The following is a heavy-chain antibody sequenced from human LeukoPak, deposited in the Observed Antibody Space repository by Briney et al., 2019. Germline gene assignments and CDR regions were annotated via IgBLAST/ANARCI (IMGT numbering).Heavy chain of an antibody. CDR3: ATLRPVLSTSCYIGGLGGFDP. V-gene: IGHV4-31*03. CDR1: GGSISSGGYY. Sequence: SQTLSLTCTVSGGSISSGGYYWSWIRQHPGKGLVWIGYIYYSGSTYYNPSLNSRVTISVETSKKQFSLKLSSVSAADTAVYYFATLRPVLSTSCYIGGLGGFDPWGQGTLVTVSS. J-gene: IGHJ5*02. CDR2: IYYSGST. D-gene: IGHD2-2*02.